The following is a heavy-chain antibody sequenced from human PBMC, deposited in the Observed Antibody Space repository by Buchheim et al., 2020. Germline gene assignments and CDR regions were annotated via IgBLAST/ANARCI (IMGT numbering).Heavy chain of an antibody. D-gene: IGHD3-10*01. Sequence: QVQLLQSGAEVKKPGASVKVSCKASGYTFTSYYMHWVRQAPGQGLEWMGIINPSGGSTSYARKFKGRVTMTRETSTSTVYMELSSLRSEDTAVYYCARGFIMVRGISHYGMDVWGQGTT. J-gene: IGHJ6*02. V-gene: IGHV1-46*01. CDR3: ARGFIMVRGISHYGMDV. CDR2: INPSGGST. CDR1: GYTFTSYY.